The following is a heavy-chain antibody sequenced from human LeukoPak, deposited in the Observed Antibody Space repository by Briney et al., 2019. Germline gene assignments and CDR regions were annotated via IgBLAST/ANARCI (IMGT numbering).Heavy chain of an antibody. CDR1: GGSLSGQY. D-gene: IGHD4-11*01. Sequence: PSETLSLTCAVHGGSLSGQYWSWIRQPPGKGLEWIGEILPSGSTNYNPSLESRVIISLDTSKNQFSLRLSSVTAADTALYYCARGYDYSKTGYWGQGTLVTVSS. V-gene: IGHV4-34*01. CDR3: ARGYDYSKTGY. CDR2: ILPSGST. J-gene: IGHJ4*02.